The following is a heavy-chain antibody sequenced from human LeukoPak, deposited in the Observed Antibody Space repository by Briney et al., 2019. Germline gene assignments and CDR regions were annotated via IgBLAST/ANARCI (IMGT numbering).Heavy chain of an antibody. CDR3: AGSLGPNWNYEDY. CDR1: GYTFTGYY. Sequence: ASVKVSCKASGYTFTGYYMHWVRQAPGQGLEWMGWINPNSGGTNYAQKFQGWVTMTRDTSISTAYMELSRLRSEDTAVYYCAGSLGPNWNYEDYWGQGTLVTVSS. J-gene: IGHJ4*02. D-gene: IGHD1-7*01. CDR2: INPNSGGT. V-gene: IGHV1-2*04.